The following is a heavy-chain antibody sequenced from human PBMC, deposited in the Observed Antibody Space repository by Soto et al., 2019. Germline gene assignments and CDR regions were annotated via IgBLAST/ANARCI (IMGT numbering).Heavy chain of an antibody. D-gene: IGHD3-22*01. CDR1: GFTFSDYY. CDR2: ISSSGSTI. CDR3: ARGSYDSSGYYAFDI. J-gene: IGHJ3*02. V-gene: IGHV3-11*01. Sequence: GGSLRLSCAASGFTFSDYYMSWIRQAPGKGLEWVSYISSSGSTIYYADSVEGRFTISRDNAKNSLYLQMNSLRAEDTAVYYCARGSYDSSGYYAFDIWGQGTMVTVSS.